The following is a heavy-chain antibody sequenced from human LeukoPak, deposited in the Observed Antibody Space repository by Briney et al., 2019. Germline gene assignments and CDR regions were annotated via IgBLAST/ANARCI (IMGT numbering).Heavy chain of an antibody. J-gene: IGHJ6*02. D-gene: IGHD2-15*01. Sequence: GASVKVSCKASGGTFSSYAISWVRQAPGQGLEWMGRIIPILGIANYAQKFQGRVTITADKSTSTAYMELSSLRSEDTAVYYCAREQGTVTPDYGMDVWGQGTTVTVSS. CDR2: IIPILGIA. CDR1: GGTFSSYA. CDR3: AREQGTVTPDYGMDV. V-gene: IGHV1-69*04.